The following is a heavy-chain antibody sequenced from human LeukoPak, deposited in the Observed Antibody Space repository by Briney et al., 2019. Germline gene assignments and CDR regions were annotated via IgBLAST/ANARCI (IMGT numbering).Heavy chain of an antibody. V-gene: IGHV4-61*01. CDR3: AATDIAAAGTWLDP. CDR2: IYYSGST. CDR1: GGSVSSGSYY. Sequence: PSETLSLTCTVSGGSVSSGSYYWSWIRQPPGKGLEWIGYIYYSGSTNYNLSLKSRVTISVDTSKNQFSLKLSSVTAADTAVYYCAATDIAAAGTWLDPWGQGTLVTVSS. D-gene: IGHD6-13*01. J-gene: IGHJ5*02.